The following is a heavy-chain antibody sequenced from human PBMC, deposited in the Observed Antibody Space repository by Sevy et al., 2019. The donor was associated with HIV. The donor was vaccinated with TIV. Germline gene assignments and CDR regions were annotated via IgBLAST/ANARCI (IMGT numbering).Heavy chain of an antibody. D-gene: IGHD3-22*01. CDR1: GYTFTSYY. V-gene: IGHV1-46*03. CDR2: INPGGGSK. CDR3: ARAWSRYYYDRSGYHNDY. Sequence: ASVKVSCKASGYTFTSYYMHWVRQAPGQGLEWMGIINPGGGSKSYAQKFQGRVTMTRDTSTSTVYMELSSLRSEDTAVNDCARAWSRYYYDRSGYHNDYWGQGTLVTVSS. J-gene: IGHJ4*02.